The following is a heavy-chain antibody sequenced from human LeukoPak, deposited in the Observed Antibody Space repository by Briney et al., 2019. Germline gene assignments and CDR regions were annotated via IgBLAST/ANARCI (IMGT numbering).Heavy chain of an antibody. J-gene: IGHJ3*02. CDR1: GFTFSSYA. D-gene: IGHD3-10*01. CDR3: AKNLARITMVRGVLTDAFDI. CDR2: ISGSGGST. Sequence: PGGSLRLSCAASGFTFSSYAMSWVRQAPGKGLEWVSAISGSGGSTYYADSVKGRFTISRDNSRNTLYLQMNSLRAEDTAVYYCAKNLARITMVRGVLTDAFDIWGQGTMVTVSS. V-gene: IGHV3-23*01.